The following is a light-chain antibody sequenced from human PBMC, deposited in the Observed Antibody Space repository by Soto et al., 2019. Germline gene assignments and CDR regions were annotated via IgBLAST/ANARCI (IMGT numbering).Light chain of an antibody. CDR3: QQYDSYST. Sequence: DIQMTQSPSTLSASVGDRVTITCRASQSISSYLAWYQQKPGKAPKLLIYKASSLESGVPSRFSGSGSGTEFILTISSLQPDDFATYYCQQYDSYSTVGQGTKVEIK. V-gene: IGKV1-5*03. CDR1: QSISSY. J-gene: IGKJ1*01. CDR2: KAS.